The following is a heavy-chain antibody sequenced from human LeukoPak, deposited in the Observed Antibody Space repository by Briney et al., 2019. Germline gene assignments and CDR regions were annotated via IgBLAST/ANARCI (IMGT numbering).Heavy chain of an antibody. CDR3: ARAPMIIDAFDI. CDR2: IIPIFGTA. CDR1: GGTFSSYA. J-gene: IGHJ3*02. Sequence: SVKVSCKASGGTFSSYAISWVRQAPGQGLEWMGGIIPIFGTANYAQKFQGRVTITADESTSTAYMELSSLRSEDTAVYYCARAPMIIDAFDIWGQGTMVTVSS. D-gene: IGHD3-22*01. V-gene: IGHV1-69*13.